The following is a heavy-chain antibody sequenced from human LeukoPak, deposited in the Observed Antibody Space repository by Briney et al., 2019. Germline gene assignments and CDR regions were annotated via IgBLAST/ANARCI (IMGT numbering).Heavy chain of an antibody. CDR2: NYYSGST. CDR1: GGSISSYY. CDR3: ARHMSYYGSGSYYNDAFDI. J-gene: IGHJ3*02. Sequence: NSSETLSLTCTVSGGSISSYYWSWIRQPPGKGLEWIGHNYYSGSTNYNPSLKSRVTISVDTSKNQFSLKLSSVTAADTAVYYCARHMSYYGSGSYYNDAFDIWGQGTMVTVSS. V-gene: IGHV4-59*01. D-gene: IGHD3-10*01.